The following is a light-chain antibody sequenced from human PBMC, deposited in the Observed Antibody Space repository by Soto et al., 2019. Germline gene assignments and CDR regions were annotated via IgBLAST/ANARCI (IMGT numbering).Light chain of an antibody. CDR2: SNN. J-gene: IGLJ3*02. CDR1: NSNIGSNT. CDR3: AAWDDSLNGVV. Sequence: QSVLTQPPSASGTPGQRVTISCSGSNSNIGSNTVNWYQQLPGTAPKLLIYSNNQRSSGVPDRFSGSKSGTSASLAISGLQSEDEADYHCAAWDDSLNGVVFGGGTKLTVL. V-gene: IGLV1-44*01.